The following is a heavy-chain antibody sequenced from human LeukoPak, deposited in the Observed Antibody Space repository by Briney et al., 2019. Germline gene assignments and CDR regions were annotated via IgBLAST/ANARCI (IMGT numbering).Heavy chain of an antibody. Sequence: SQTLSLTCTVSGGSISSGGYYWSWIRQHPGKGLEWIGYIYYSGSTLYNPSLQSRVTISVETSKNQFSLKLSSVTAADTAVYYCARVGGHFDWFRSWGQGTLVTVSS. CDR3: ARVGGHFDWFRS. CDR1: GGSISSGGYY. V-gene: IGHV4-31*03. J-gene: IGHJ5*01. CDR2: IYYSGST. D-gene: IGHD3-3*02.